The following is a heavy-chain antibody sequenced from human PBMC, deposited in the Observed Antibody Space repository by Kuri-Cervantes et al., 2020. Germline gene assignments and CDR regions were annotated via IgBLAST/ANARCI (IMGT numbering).Heavy chain of an antibody. Sequence: ASVKVSCKASGYTFTGYYMHWVRQAPGQGLEWMGWINPNSGSTNYAQKFQGRVTMTRDTSISTAYMELSRLRSDDTAVYYCARGARIAAASLFCAFDIWGQGTMVTVSS. V-gene: IGHV1-2*02. CDR2: INPNSGST. CDR3: ARGARIAAASLFCAFDI. CDR1: GYTFTGYY. J-gene: IGHJ3*02. D-gene: IGHD6-13*01.